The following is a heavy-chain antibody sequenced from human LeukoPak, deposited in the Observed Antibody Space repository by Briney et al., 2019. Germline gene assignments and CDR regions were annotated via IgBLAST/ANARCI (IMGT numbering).Heavy chain of an antibody. CDR1: GFTFSSYA. D-gene: IGHD3-3*01. CDR2: ITDGGDGT. CDR3: AKGLRGTYDY. V-gene: IGHV3-23*01. J-gene: IGHJ4*02. Sequence: GGSQRLSCAASGFTFSSYAMTWVRQAPGKGLEWISSITDGGDGTYFADSVRGRFSISRDNSRNTLYLQLNSLRAEDTAVYYCAKGLRGTYDYWGQGTLVTVSS.